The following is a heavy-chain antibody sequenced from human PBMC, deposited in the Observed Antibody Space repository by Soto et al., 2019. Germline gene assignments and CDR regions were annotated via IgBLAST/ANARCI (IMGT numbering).Heavy chain of an antibody. Sequence: TGRSLRLSCAACGLTVRSSAMHCFRQAPAKGLEWVAVISYDGSNKYYADSVKGRYTISRDNCKNTLYLQMNSLRVEDTAVYYCARDPLHHSSAWPFGYWGQGTLVTVSP. CDR2: ISYDGSNK. CDR3: ARDPLHHSSAWPFGY. CDR1: GLTVRSSA. V-gene: IGHV3-30-3*01. D-gene: IGHD6-19*01. J-gene: IGHJ4*02.